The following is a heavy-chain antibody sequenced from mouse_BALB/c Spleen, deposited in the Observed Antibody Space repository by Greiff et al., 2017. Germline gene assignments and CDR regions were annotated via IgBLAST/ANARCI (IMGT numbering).Heavy chain of an antibody. J-gene: IGHJ3*01. Sequence: EVQLVESGGGLVQPGGSLKLSCAASGFTFSSYGMSWVRQTPDKRLELVATINSNGGSTYYPDSVKGRFTISRDNAKNTLYLQMSSLKSEDTAMYYCARQQELFFAYWGQGTLVTVSA. CDR3: ARQQELFFAY. CDR1: GFTFSSYG. V-gene: IGHV5-6-3*01. CDR2: INSNGGST.